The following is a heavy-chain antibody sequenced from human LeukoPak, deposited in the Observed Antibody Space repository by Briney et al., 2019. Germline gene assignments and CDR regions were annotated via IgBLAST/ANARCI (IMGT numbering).Heavy chain of an antibody. CDR2: INPNSGGT. D-gene: IGHD6-13*01. V-gene: IGHV1-2*02. CDR1: GYIFTGYY. J-gene: IGHJ4*02. Sequence: ASVKVSCTASGYIFTGYYMHWVRQAPGQGLEWMGWINPNSGGTKYAQQFQGRVTMTRDTSISTTYMELSRLTSDDTAVYYCARGEGDSSSWPLNYWGQGTLVPVSS. CDR3: ARGEGDSSSWPLNY.